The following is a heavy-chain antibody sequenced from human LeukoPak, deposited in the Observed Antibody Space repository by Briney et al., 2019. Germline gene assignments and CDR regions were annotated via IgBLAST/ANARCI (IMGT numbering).Heavy chain of an antibody. CDR3: AKYHGPGSDYGMDV. CDR2: ISGSGGST. J-gene: IGHJ6*04. CDR1: GFTFSSYA. Sequence: GSLRLSCAASGFTFSSYAMSWVRQAPGKGLEWVSAISGSGGSTYYADSVKGRVTISRDNSKNTLYLQMHSLRAEDPAVYYCAKYHGPGSDYGMDVWGKGTTVTVSS. V-gene: IGHV3-23*01. D-gene: IGHD3-10*01.